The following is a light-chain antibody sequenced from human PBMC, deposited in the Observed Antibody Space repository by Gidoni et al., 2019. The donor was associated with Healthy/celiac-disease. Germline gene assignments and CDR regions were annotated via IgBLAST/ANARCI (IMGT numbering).Light chain of an antibody. J-gene: IGLJ1*01. CDR2: RNN. V-gene: IGLV1-47*01. CDR3: AAWDDSLSGRYV. Sequence: QSVLTQPPSASGTPGRRVTISCSGSSSNIGSNYVYWYQQLPGTAPKLLIYRNNQRPSGFPDRFSGSKSGTAASLAISGLRSEDEADYYCAAWDDSLSGRYVFGTGTKVTVX. CDR1: SSNIGSNY.